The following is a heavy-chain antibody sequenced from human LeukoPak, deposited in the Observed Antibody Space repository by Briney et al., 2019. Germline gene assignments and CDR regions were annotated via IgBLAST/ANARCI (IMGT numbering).Heavy chain of an antibody. CDR3: AKGGVAWLHMDVFDY. V-gene: IGHV3-9*01. Sequence: GGSLRLSCAASGFTFDDYAMHWVRQAPGKGLEWVSGISWNSGSIGYADSVKGRFTISRDNAKNSLYLQMNSLRAEDTALYYCAKGGVAWLHMDVFDYWGQGTLVTVSS. J-gene: IGHJ4*02. CDR2: ISWNSGSI. CDR1: GFTFDDYA. D-gene: IGHD5-24*01.